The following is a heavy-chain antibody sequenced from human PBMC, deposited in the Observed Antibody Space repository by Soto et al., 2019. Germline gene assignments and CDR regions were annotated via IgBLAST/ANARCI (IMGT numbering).Heavy chain of an antibody. Sequence: SETLSLTCAVYGGSFSGYYWSWIRQPPGKGLEWIGGINHSGSTNYNPSLKSRVTISVDTSKNQFSLKLSSVTAADTAVYYCAREAYGIAARYFDYWGQGTLVTVSS. D-gene: IGHD6-6*01. CDR2: INHSGST. V-gene: IGHV4-34*01. CDR3: AREAYGIAARYFDY. CDR1: GGSFSGYY. J-gene: IGHJ4*02.